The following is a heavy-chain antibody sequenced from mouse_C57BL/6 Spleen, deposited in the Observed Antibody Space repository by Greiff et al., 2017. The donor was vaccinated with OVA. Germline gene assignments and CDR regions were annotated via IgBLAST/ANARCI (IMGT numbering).Heavy chain of an antibody. V-gene: IGHV2-5*01. Sequence: QVQLQQSGPGLVQPSQSLSITCTVSGFSLNSYGVHWVRPSPGKGLEWLGVIWRGGSTDYTAAFMSRLSIPKDNSKSQVFFNMNSLHADDTAVYYCAKKWDYYALDYWGQGTSVTVSS. J-gene: IGHJ4*01. CDR1: GFSLNSYG. CDR3: AKKWDYYALDY. CDR2: IWRGGST.